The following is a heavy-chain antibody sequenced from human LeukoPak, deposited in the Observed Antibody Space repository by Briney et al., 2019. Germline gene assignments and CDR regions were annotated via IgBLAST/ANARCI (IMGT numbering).Heavy chain of an antibody. CDR3: ARLSYGSGTYRVDV. Sequence: SETLSLTCTVSGGSISSYYWGWIRQPPWKGLEWIGYIYYSGSTNYNPALKSRVTISVDTSKNQFSLKLSSVTAADTAVYYCARLSYGSGTYRVDVWGQGTTVTVSS. J-gene: IGHJ6*02. CDR2: IYYSGST. V-gene: IGHV4-59*08. CDR1: GGSISSYY. D-gene: IGHD3-10*01.